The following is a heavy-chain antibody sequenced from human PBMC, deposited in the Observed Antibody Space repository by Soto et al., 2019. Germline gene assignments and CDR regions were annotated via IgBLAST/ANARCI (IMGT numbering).Heavy chain of an antibody. CDR1: GFTFSSYA. CDR2: IWYDGSNK. D-gene: IGHD1-26*01. V-gene: IGHV3-33*01. J-gene: IGHJ4*02. CDR3: ARGAEKAGATLDY. Sequence: QVQLVESGGGVVQPGRSLRLSCAASGFTFSSYAMHWVRQAPGKGLEWVAVIWYDGSNKYYVDSVKGRFTISRDNSKNTLYLQMNSLRAEDTAAYYCARGAEKAGATLDYWGQGTLVTVSS.